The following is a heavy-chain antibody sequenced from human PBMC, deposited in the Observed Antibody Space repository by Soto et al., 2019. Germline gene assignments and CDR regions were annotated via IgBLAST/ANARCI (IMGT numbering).Heavy chain of an antibody. V-gene: IGHV4-31*03. Sequence: SETLSLTCTVSGGSISSGGYYWSWIRQHPGKGLEWIGYIYYSGSTYYNPSLKSRVTISVDTSKNQFSLELSSVTAADTAVYYCARGHPYYDFWSGYRGYYYMDVWGKGTTVTVSS. D-gene: IGHD3-3*01. CDR1: GGSISSGGYY. CDR2: IYYSGST. CDR3: ARGHPYYDFWSGYRGYYYMDV. J-gene: IGHJ6*03.